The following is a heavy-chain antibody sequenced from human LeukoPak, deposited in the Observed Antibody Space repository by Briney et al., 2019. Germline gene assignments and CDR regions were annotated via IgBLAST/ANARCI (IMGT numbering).Heavy chain of an antibody. CDR2: IWYDGSNK. CDR1: GFTFSSYG. V-gene: IGHV3-33*01. J-gene: IGHJ6*02. Sequence: GGSLRLSCAASGFTFSSYGMHWVRQAPGKGLEWVAVIWYDGSNKYYADSMKGRFTISRDNSKNTLYLQMNSLRAEDTAVYYCARDSYGMDVWGQGTTVTVSS. CDR3: ARDSYGMDV.